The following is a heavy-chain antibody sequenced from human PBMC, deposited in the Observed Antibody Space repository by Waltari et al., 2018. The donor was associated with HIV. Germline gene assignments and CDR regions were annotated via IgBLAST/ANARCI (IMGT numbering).Heavy chain of an antibody. J-gene: IGHJ3*02. CDR1: GFTFSLYW. Sequence: EVQLVESGGGLVQPGGSLRLSCAASGFTFSLYWMSWVRQAPGKGVEWVANIKQDGRGKHYVDSVKGRFTISRDNAKKSLYLQMNSLRAEDTAVYYCARMGLMMYAIGAFDIWGQGTMVTVSS. CDR2: IKQDGRGK. D-gene: IGHD2-8*01. V-gene: IGHV3-7*01. CDR3: ARMGLMMYAIGAFDI.